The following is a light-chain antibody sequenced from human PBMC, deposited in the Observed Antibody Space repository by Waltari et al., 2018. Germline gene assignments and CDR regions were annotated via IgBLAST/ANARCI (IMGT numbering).Light chain of an antibody. CDR1: ALPKQY. CDR2: KDS. CDR3: QSADISYIV. J-gene: IGLJ2*01. Sequence: YELTQPPSVSVSPGQTARITCSGDALPKQYAYWYQQKPGQAPVLLIFKDSERPSGIPERFSGSTSGTTVTLTISGVQAEDEADYYCQSADISYIVFGGGTKLTVL. V-gene: IGLV3-25*03.